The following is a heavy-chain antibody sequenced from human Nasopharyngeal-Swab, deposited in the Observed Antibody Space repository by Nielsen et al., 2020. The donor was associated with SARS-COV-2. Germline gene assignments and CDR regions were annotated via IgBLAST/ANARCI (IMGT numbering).Heavy chain of an antibody. CDR2: IYSGGST. CDR3: AREKAVAGIGGYHYYGMDV. Sequence: GESLNISCAASGFTVSSNYMSWVRQAPGKGLGWVSVIYSGGSTYYIDSVKGRFTVSRDNSRNTLYLQMNSLRPEDTAVYYCAREKAVAGIGGYHYYGMDVWGQGTTVTVSS. J-gene: IGHJ6*02. D-gene: IGHD6-19*01. V-gene: IGHV3-53*05. CDR1: GFTVSSNY.